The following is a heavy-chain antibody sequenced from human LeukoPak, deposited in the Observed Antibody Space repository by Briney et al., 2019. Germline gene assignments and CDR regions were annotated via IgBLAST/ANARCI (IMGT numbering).Heavy chain of an antibody. CDR1: GFVFNKYW. D-gene: IGHD1-14*01. Sequence: GGSLRLSCAASGFVFNKYWMHWVRQAPGKGLAWVSAIKTDGKSVGYADFVRGRFTISRDDAKNTLYLEMSSLTAEDTAVYYCTRDGAGTTPLDYWGQGTLVTVSS. CDR3: TRDGAGTTPLDY. CDR2: IKTDGKSV. V-gene: IGHV3-74*01. J-gene: IGHJ4*02.